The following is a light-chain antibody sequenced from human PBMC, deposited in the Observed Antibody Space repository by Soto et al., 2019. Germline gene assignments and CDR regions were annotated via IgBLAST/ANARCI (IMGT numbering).Light chain of an antibody. J-gene: IGKJ5*01. CDR3: MQALQTIT. CDR2: LGS. V-gene: IGKV2-28*01. Sequence: DIVMTQSPLSLPVTPGEPASISCRSSQSLLHSNGYNYLDWYLQKPGQSPQXLIYLGSNRASGVPDRFSGSGSGTDFTLKISRVEAEDVGVYYCMQALQTITFGQGTRLEIK. CDR1: QSLLHSNGYNY.